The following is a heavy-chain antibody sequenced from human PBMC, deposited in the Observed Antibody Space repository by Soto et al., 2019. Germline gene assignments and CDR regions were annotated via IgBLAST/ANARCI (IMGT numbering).Heavy chain of an antibody. J-gene: IGHJ6*02. CDR1: YYSIGSTYY. D-gene: IGHD4-17*01. CDR2: IYHSGST. Sequence: SETLSLTCTVSYYSIGSTYYWGWIRQPPGKGLEWIGNIYHSGSTYYNPSLKSRVTMSVDTSKNQFSLKLSSVTAADTAVYYCARALYGDYAAYYFAMDVWGQGTTVTVSS. V-gene: IGHV4-38-2*02. CDR3: ARALYGDYAAYYFAMDV.